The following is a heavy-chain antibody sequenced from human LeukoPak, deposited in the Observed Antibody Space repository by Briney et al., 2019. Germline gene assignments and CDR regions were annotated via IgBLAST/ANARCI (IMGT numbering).Heavy chain of an antibody. V-gene: IGHV4-39*06. Sequence: SETLSLTCTVSGGSVTSGSYYWAWIRQPPGKGLEWVGSITYSGNTYYSASLRSRVTISVDTSKNQFPLKLSSVTAADTAVYYCARRFGGGYCSSTSCYRGPLGYWGQGTLVTVSS. CDR1: GGSVTSGSYY. CDR2: ITYSGNT. D-gene: IGHD2-2*01. J-gene: IGHJ4*02. CDR3: ARRFGGGYCSSTSCYRGPLGY.